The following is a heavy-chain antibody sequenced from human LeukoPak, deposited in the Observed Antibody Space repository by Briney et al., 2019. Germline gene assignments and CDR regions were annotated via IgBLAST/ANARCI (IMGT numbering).Heavy chain of an antibody. V-gene: IGHV3-49*04. D-gene: IGHD3-3*01. CDR2: IRSKAYGGTT. Sequence: GGSLRLSCTASGFTFGDYAMSWVRQAPGKRLEWVGFIRSKAYGGTTEYAASVKGRFTISRDDSKSIAYLQMNSLKTEDTAVYYCTRGSLKSDFWSGYSQLFDYWGQGTLVTVSS. J-gene: IGHJ4*02. CDR1: GFTFGDYA. CDR3: TRGSLKSDFWSGYSQLFDY.